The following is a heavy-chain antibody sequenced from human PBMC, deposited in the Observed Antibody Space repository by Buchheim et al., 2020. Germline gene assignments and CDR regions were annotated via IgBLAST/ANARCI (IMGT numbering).Heavy chain of an antibody. CDR3: AKYPFGEDSWNDDY. CDR2: ISYDGSNK. Sequence: QVQLVESGGGVVQPGRSLRLSCAASGFTFSSYGMHWVRQAPGKGLEWVAVISYDGSNKYYADSVKGRFTISRDNSKNTLYLQMNSLRAEDTAVYYCAKYPFGEDSWNDDYWGQGTL. J-gene: IGHJ4*02. CDR1: GFTFSSYG. D-gene: IGHD1-1*01. V-gene: IGHV3-30*18.